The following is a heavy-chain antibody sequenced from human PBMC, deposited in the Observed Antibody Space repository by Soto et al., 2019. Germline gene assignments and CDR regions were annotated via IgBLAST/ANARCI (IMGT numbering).Heavy chain of an antibody. Sequence: GGSLRLSCTALTGYAMSWVRRGPGKGLEWISTISPTGNTHYADSVEGRFTISRDDSKNTFYLQMNNLRADDTGVYYCAKDPSTGHADLWGQGTLVTVSS. CDR3: AKDPSTGHADL. V-gene: IGHV3-23*01. D-gene: IGHD3-9*01. J-gene: IGHJ5*02. CDR1: TGYA. CDR2: ISPTGNT.